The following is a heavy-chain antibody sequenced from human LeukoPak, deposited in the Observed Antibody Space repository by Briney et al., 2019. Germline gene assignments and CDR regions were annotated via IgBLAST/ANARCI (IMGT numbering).Heavy chain of an antibody. CDR1: GFTFSNYA. CDR2: ISGDGGST. CDR3: ARDSQEFFQH. V-gene: IGHV3-43*02. J-gene: IGHJ1*01. Sequence: GGSLRLSCAASGFTFSNYAIHWVRQAPGKGLEWVSLISGDGGSTYYADSMKGRFTISRDNSKNSLYLQMNSLRTEDTALYYCARDSQEFFQHWGQGTLVTVSS.